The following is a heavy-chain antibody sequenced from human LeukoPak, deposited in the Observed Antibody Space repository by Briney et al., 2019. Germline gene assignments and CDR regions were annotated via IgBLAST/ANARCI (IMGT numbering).Heavy chain of an antibody. D-gene: IGHD3-10*01. Sequence: SETLSLTCAVSGGSISSGGYSWSWIRQPPGKGLEWIGYIYYSGSTYYNPSLKSRVTISVDTSKNQFSLKLSSVTAADTAVYYCARAGPYYYGSGSYFHPNPDYWGQGTLVTVSS. CDR3: ARAGPYYYGSGSYFHPNPDY. J-gene: IGHJ4*02. V-gene: IGHV4-31*11. CDR1: GGSISSGGYS. CDR2: IYYSGST.